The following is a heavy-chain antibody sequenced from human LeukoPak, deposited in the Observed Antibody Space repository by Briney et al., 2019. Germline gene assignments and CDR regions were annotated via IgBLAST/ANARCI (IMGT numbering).Heavy chain of an antibody. CDR1: GGTLSSYA. J-gene: IGHJ5*02. D-gene: IGHD3-3*01. Sequence: ASVKVSCKASGGTLSSYAISWVREAPAQGLEWKGGIIPIFGTANYAHKFPARVTITTDESTTTAYKELSRLRAKDTAIYYCTRHRDFWSDWASWGQGTLVTVSS. V-gene: IGHV1-69*05. CDR2: IIPIFGTA. CDR3: TRHRDFWSDWAS.